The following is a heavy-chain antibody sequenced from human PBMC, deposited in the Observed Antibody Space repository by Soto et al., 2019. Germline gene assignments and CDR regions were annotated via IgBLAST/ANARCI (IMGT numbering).Heavy chain of an antibody. V-gene: IGHV1-69*13. CDR3: ARSRDSYGYGGGYYYYGMEV. J-gene: IGHJ6*02. CDR2: LIPIFGTA. D-gene: IGHD5-18*01. CDR1: GGTFSSYA. Sequence: SVKVSFKASGGTFSSYALSWVRQAPGQGLEWMGGLIPIFGTANYAQKFQGRVTITADESTSTAYMELRSLRSDDTAVYYCARSRDSYGYGGGYYYYGMEVWGQGTTVTVSS.